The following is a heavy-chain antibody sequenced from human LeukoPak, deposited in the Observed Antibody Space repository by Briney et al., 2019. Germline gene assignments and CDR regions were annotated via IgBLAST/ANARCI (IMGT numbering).Heavy chain of an antibody. V-gene: IGHV3-49*03. CDR1: GFTFGDYA. CDR2: IRSKAYGGTT. CDR3: TRIYCSGGSCYTAWAFDI. D-gene: IGHD2-15*01. Sequence: GRSLRLSCTASGFTFGDYAMSWFRQAPGKGLEWVGFIRSKAYGGTTEYAASVKGRFTISRDDSKSIAYLQMNSLKTEDTAVYYCTRIYCSGGSCYTAWAFDIWGQGTMVTVSS. J-gene: IGHJ3*02.